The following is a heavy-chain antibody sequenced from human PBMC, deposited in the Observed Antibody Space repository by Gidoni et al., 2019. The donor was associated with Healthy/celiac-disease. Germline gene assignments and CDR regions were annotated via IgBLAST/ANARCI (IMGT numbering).Heavy chain of an antibody. CDR3: ARVPAWGPSPGSG. Sequence: EVQLVESGGGLVKPGGSLRLACAASGFPFSSYSMNWVRQAPGKGLEWVSSISSSSSYIYYADSVKGRFTISRDNAKNSLYLQMNSLRAEDTAVYYCARVPAWGPSPGSGWGQGTLVTVSS. CDR2: ISSSSSYI. D-gene: IGHD7-27*01. J-gene: IGHJ4*02. V-gene: IGHV3-21*01. CDR1: GFPFSSYS.